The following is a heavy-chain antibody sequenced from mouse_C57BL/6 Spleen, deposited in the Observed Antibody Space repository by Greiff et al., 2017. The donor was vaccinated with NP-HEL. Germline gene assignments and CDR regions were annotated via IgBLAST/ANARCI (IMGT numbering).Heavy chain of an antibody. CDR1: GYSITSGYY. V-gene: IGHV3-6*01. D-gene: IGHD2-1*01. J-gene: IGHJ3*01. CDR3: AREWGNYVFAY. Sequence: VQLQQSGPGLVKPSQSLSLTCSVTGYSITSGYYWNWIRQFPGNKLEWMGYISYDGSNNYNPSLKNQISITRDTSTNQFFLKLNSVATEGTAKYYCAREWGNYVFAYWGQGTLVTVSA. CDR2: ISYDGSN.